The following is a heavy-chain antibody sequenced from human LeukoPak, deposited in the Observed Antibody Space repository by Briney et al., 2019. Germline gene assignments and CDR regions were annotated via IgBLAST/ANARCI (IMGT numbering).Heavy chain of an antibody. V-gene: IGHV3-74*01. CDR1: GFIFSSYW. J-gene: IGHJ4*02. D-gene: IGHD3-10*01. Sequence: GGPLRLSCAASGFIFSSYWMHWVRQAPGKGLVWVSRINSDGSTINYADSVKGRFTISRDNAKNTLYLQMNSLRAEDTAVYYCARXFGGSRDYWGQGTLVTVSS. CDR2: INSDGSTI. CDR3: ARXFGGSRDY.